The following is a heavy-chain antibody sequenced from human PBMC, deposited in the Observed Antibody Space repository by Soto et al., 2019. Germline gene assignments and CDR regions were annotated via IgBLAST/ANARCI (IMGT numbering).Heavy chain of an antibody. CDR2: ISYDGSNK. J-gene: IGHJ6*02. D-gene: IGHD6-19*01. CDR3: ARVRGGVAGTNYYYYYGMDV. CDR1: GFTFSSYA. V-gene: IGHV3-30-3*01. Sequence: GSLRLSCAASGFTFSSYAMHWVRQAPGKGLEWVAVISYDGSNKYYADSVKGRFTISRDNSKNTLYLQMNSLRAEDTAVYYCARVRGGVAGTNYYYYYGMDVWGQGTTVTVSS.